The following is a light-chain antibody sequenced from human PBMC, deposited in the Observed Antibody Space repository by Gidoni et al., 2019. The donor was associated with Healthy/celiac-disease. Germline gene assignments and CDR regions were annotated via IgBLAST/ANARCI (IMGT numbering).Light chain of an antibody. CDR3: AAWDDSLSVRV. CDR1: SSNIGSNY. Sequence: QSVLTQPPSASGTPGQRVTISCSGSSSNIGSNYVYWYQQLPGTAPKLLIYSNNQRPSGVPVRFSGSKSGTSASLAISRLRSEDEADYYCAAWDDSLSVRVFGGGTKLTVL. V-gene: IGLV1-47*02. CDR2: SNN. J-gene: IGLJ3*02.